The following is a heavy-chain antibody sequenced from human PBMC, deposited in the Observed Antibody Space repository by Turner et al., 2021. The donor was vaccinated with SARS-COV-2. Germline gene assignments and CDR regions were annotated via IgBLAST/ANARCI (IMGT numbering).Heavy chain of an antibody. CDR2: SYYSGST. CDR1: GGSISSYY. V-gene: IGHV4-59*08. CDR3: ARHPLNYDFWSGYYYYGMDV. D-gene: IGHD3-3*01. J-gene: IGHJ6*02. Sequence: QVQLQESGPGLVKPSETLSLTCTLSGGSISSYYWSWIRQPPGKGLEWIGYSYYSGSTNYNPSLKSRVTISVDTSKNQFSLKLSSVTAADTAVYYCARHPLNYDFWSGYYYYGMDVWGQGTTVTVSS.